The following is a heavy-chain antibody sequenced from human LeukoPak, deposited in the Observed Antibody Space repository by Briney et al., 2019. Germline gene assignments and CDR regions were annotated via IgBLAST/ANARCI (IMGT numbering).Heavy chain of an antibody. V-gene: IGHV1-2*02. Sequence: ASVKVSCKASGYTFIGYYMHWVRQAPGQGLEWMGWINPNSGGTNYAQKFQGRVTMTRDTSISTAYMELSRLRSDDTAVYYCARGTKRCSTSCYGEGFDPWGQGTLVTVSS. CDR2: INPNSGGT. D-gene: IGHD2-2*01. CDR1: GYTFIGYY. J-gene: IGHJ5*02. CDR3: ARGTKRCSTSCYGEGFDP.